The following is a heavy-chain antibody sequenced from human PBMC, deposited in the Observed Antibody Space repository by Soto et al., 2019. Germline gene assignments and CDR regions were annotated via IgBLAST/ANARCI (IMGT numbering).Heavy chain of an antibody. CDR2: IIPIFGTA. Sequence: SVKVSCKASGGTYSSYAIRWVRQAPGQGLEWMGGIIPIFGTANYAQKFQGRVTITADKSTSTAYMELRSLRSEDTAVYYCAREMRWFGELLQSNYGMDVWGQGTTVTVSS. J-gene: IGHJ6*02. CDR1: GGTYSSYA. V-gene: IGHV1-69*06. CDR3: AREMRWFGELLQSNYGMDV. D-gene: IGHD3-10*01.